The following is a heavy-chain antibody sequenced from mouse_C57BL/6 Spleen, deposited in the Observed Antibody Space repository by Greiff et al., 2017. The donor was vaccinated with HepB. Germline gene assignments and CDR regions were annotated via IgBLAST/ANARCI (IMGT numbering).Heavy chain of an antibody. CDR2: INPSTGGT. CDR3: SRTTAQAAWFAY. CDR1: GYSFTGYY. D-gene: IGHD3-2*02. J-gene: IGHJ3*01. V-gene: IGHV1-42*01. Sequence: VQLQQSGPELVKPGASVKISCKASGYSFTGYYMNWVKQSPEKSLEWIGEINPSTGGTTYNQKFKAKATLTADKSSSTAYMQLKSLTSEDSAVYYCSRTTAQAAWFAYWGQGTLVTVSA.